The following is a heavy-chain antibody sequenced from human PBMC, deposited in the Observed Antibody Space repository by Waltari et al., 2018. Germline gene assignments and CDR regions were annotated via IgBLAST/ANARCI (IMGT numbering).Heavy chain of an antibody. D-gene: IGHD6-13*01. CDR3: AQSSSWYRFDY. V-gene: IGHV3-23*01. CDR1: GFTFSSYA. Sequence: EVQLLESGGGLVQPGGSLRLSCAASGFTFSSYAMRWFRQAPGKGLEWVSAISGSGGSTYYADSVKGRFTISRDNSKNTLYLQMNSLRAEDTAVYYCAQSSSWYRFDYWGQGTLVTVSS. J-gene: IGHJ4*02. CDR2: ISGSGGST.